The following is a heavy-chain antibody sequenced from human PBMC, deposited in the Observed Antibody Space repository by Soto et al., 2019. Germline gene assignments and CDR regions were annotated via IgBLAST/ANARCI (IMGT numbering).Heavy chain of an antibody. CDR2: ISSSSSTI. CDR3: ARANGNWKHRHDAFDI. J-gene: IGHJ3*02. Sequence: EVQLVESGGGLVQPGGSLRLSCAASGFTFSSYSMNWVRQAPGQGLEWVSYISSSSSTIYYADSVKGRFTISRDNAKKSLYLQMNSLRDEDTAVYYCARANGNWKHRHDAFDIWGQGTMVTVSS. V-gene: IGHV3-48*02. D-gene: IGHD1-1*01. CDR1: GFTFSSYS.